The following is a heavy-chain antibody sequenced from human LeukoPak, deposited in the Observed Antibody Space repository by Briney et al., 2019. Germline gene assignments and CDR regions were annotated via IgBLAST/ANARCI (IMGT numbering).Heavy chain of an antibody. Sequence: GGSLRLSCAASGFTFSSYAMSWVRQAPGKGLEWVSAISGSGGSTYYADSVKGRFTISRDNAKNSLYLQMNSLRAEDTAVYYCARAAVGPATFDYWGQGTLVTVSS. D-gene: IGHD6-13*01. V-gene: IGHV3-23*01. CDR2: ISGSGGST. CDR1: GFTFSSYA. CDR3: ARAAVGPATFDY. J-gene: IGHJ4*02.